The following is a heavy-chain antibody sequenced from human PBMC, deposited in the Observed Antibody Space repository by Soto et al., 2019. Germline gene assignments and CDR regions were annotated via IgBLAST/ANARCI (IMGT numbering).Heavy chain of an antibody. Sequence: EVQLVESGGGLVQPGGSLRISCAVSGFTFSSYSMNWVRQAPGKGLEWVSYISSSSSTIYYADSVKGRFTISRDNXKNSLYLQMNSLRAEDTAVYYCAREVSTALDAFDIWGQGTMVTVSS. CDR3: AREVSTALDAFDI. V-gene: IGHV3-48*01. D-gene: IGHD4-17*01. CDR1: GFTFSSYS. CDR2: ISSSSSTI. J-gene: IGHJ3*02.